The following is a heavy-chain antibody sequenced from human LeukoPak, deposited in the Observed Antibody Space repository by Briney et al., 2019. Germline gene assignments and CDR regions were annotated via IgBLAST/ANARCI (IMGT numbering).Heavy chain of an antibody. CDR1: GFTFSSYW. V-gene: IGHV3-74*01. D-gene: IGHD1-26*01. J-gene: IGHJ3*02. CDR3: ARVNWELRDAFDI. Sequence: GGSLRLSCAASGFTFSSYWVHWVRQAPGKGLVWVSRINSDGSSTSYADSVKGRFTISRDNAKNTLYLQVNSLRAEDTAVYYCARVNWELRDAFDIWGQGTMVTVSS. CDR2: INSDGSST.